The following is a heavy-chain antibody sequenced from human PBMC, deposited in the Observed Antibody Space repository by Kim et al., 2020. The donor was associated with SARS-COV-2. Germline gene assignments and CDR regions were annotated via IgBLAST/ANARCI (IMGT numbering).Heavy chain of an antibody. CDR3: TKESRNTRAYRMDD. V-gene: IGHV3-74*03. CDR2: INSDGSST. J-gene: IGHJ6*02. D-gene: IGHD1-26*01. CDR1: GFIYSGYW. Sequence: GGSLRLSCAASGFIYSGYWMHWVRQAPGKGLVWVSRINSDGSSTKYADSVKGRFTISRDNTKNTLYLQMDSLRAEDTAVYYCTKESRNTRAYRMDDWGQG.